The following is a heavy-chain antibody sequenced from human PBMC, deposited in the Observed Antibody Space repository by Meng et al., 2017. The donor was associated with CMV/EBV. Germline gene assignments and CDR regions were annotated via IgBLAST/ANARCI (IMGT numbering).Heavy chain of an antibody. CDR2: IRSKANSYAT. D-gene: IGHD6-6*01. CDR1: GFTFSGSA. Sequence: GGSLRLSCAASGFTFSGSAMHWVRQASGKGLEWVGRIRSKANSYATAYAASVKGRFTISRDDSKNTAYLQMNSLKTEDTVVYYCTRLTEKQLEGGVFNWFDPWGQGTLVTVSS. J-gene: IGHJ5*02. V-gene: IGHV3-73*01. CDR3: TRLTEKQLEGGVFNWFDP.